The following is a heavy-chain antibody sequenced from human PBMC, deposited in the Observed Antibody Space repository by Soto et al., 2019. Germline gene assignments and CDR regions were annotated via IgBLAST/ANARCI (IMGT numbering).Heavy chain of an antibody. V-gene: IGHV3-66*01. CDR2: IYGGGRT. Sequence: EVQLVESGGGLVQPGGSLRLSCAASGFTVSSNYMSWVRQAPGKGLEWVSIIYGGGRTNYADSVKGRFTVSRDNYKSTLYLQMNSLTAEDTNMYCRCGPSAVTINWFFDLWGRGTLVTVSS. J-gene: IGHJ2*01. D-gene: IGHD4-17*01. CDR3: CGPSAVTINWFFDL. CDR1: GFTVSSNY.